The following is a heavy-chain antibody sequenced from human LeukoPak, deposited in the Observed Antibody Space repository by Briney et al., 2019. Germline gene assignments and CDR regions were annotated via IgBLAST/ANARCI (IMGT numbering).Heavy chain of an antibody. V-gene: IGHV3-48*04. CDR2: ISSSGGAI. CDR3: ARGLTTVSWNWFDS. J-gene: IGHJ5*01. Sequence: GGSLRLSCAASGFTFSSYWMHWVRQAPGKGLDWVSYISSSGGAIYYADSVKGRFTISRDNAKNSLYLQMNSLRAEDTGVYYCARGLTTVSWNWFDSWGQGTLVTVSS. CDR1: GFTFSSYW. D-gene: IGHD4-17*01.